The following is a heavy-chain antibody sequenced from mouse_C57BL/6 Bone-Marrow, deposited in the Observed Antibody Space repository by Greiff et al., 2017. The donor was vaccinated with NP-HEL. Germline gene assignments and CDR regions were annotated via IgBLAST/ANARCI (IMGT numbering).Heavy chain of an antibody. V-gene: IGHV14-4*01. CDR2: IAPENGDT. CDR3: TSYYYGSSPGYVDV. Sequence: VQLQQSGAELVRPGASVKLSCTASGFNIKDDYMHWVKQRPEQGLEWIGWIAPENGDTEYASKFQGKTTITADTSSNTAYLQLSSLTSEDTAVYYCTSYYYGSSPGYVDVWGTGTTVTVSS. J-gene: IGHJ1*03. D-gene: IGHD1-1*01. CDR1: GFNIKDDY.